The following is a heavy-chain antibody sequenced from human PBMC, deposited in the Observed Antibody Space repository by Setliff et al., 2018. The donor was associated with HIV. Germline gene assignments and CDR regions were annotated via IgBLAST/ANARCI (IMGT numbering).Heavy chain of an antibody. D-gene: IGHD3-9*01. J-gene: IGHJ6*03. Sequence: SETLSLTCTVSGGSINSGCYSWTWVRHVQGKGLEWIGFVFYTGATYSSPSLKSRITMSVDTSRNQFSLKVNSVTAAGTAVYYCARGIRDSCEGSPYYSYCYMDVWGTGTTVTVSS. V-gene: IGHV4-31*03. CDR2: VFYTGAT. CDR3: ARGIRDSCEGSPYYSYCYMDV. CDR1: GGSINSGCYS.